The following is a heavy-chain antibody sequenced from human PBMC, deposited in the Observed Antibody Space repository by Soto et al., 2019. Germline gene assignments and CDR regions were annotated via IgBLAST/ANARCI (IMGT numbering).Heavy chain of an antibody. D-gene: IGHD2-15*01. CDR2: ISGSGGST. Sequence: GGSLRLCCAASGFTFSNYGMSWVRQAPGKGLEWVSVISGSGGSTYYADSVKGRFTLSRDNSKNTVYLQMNSLRAEDTAVYYCAKDSPVGVPLLRDLHDWGQGTLVTVS. CDR1: GFTFSNYG. J-gene: IGHJ1*01. CDR3: AKDSPVGVPLLRDLHD. V-gene: IGHV3-23*01.